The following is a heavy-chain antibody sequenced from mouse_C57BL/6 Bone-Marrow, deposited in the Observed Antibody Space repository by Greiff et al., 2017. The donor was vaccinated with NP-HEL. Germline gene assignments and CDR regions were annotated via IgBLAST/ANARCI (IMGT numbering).Heavy chain of an antibody. CDR3: ARRGYYGSSSAWFAY. Sequence: DVMLVESGGDLVKPGGSLKLSCAASGFTFSSYGMSWVRQTPDKRLEWVATISSGGSYTYYPDSVKGRFTISRDNAKNTLYLQMSSLKSEDTAMYYCARRGYYGSSSAWFAYWGQGTLVTVSA. CDR1: GFTFSSYG. V-gene: IGHV5-6*02. J-gene: IGHJ3*01. D-gene: IGHD1-1*01. CDR2: ISSGGSYT.